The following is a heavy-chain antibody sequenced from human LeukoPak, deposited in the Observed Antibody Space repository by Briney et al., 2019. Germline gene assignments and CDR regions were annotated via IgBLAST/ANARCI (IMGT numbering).Heavy chain of an antibody. J-gene: IGHJ6*02. CDR3: ARDRGDTMVRGVNYYYYGMDV. D-gene: IGHD3-10*01. CDR1: GGSFSGYY. Sequence: SETLSLTCAVYGGSFSGYYWSWIRQPPGKGLEWIGEINHSGSTNHNPSLKSRVTISVDTSKNQFSLKLSSVTAADTAVYYCARDRGDTMVRGVNYYYYGMDVWGQGTTVTVSS. V-gene: IGHV4-34*01. CDR2: INHSGST.